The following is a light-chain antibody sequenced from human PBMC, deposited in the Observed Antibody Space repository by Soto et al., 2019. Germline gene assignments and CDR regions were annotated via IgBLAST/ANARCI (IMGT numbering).Light chain of an antibody. CDR1: QSVDSNY. V-gene: IGKV3-20*01. CDR2: GAS. Sequence: EIVLTQSPGTLSLSPGEEATLSCRASQSVDSNYLAWYQQKPGQTPRLIIYGASVRADGIPHRFSGSGFGTDFTLTISKVEPEDFAVYYCQQYGTPRSVTFGQGTRLEI. CDR3: QQYGTPRSVT. J-gene: IGKJ5*01.